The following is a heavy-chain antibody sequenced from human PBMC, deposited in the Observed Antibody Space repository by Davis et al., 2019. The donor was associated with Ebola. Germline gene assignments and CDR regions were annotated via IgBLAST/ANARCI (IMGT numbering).Heavy chain of an antibody. CDR1: GFTFSSYW. Sequence: GESLKISCAASGFTFSSYWMSWIRQAPGKGLEWVSYISSSSSYTNYADSVKGRFTISRDNAKNSLYLQMNSLRAEDTAVYYCARAGYCSGGSCYWSLGYWFDPWGQGTLVTVSS. V-gene: IGHV3-11*06. J-gene: IGHJ5*02. CDR3: ARAGYCSGGSCYWSLGYWFDP. D-gene: IGHD2-15*01. CDR2: ISSSSSYT.